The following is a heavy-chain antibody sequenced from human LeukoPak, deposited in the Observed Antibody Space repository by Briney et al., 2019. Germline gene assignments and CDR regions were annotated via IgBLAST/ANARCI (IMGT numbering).Heavy chain of an antibody. D-gene: IGHD2-15*01. V-gene: IGHV1-2*02. CDR3: ARTYFPGGTDFDY. CDR1: GYIFTGYY. Sequence: ASVKVSCKASGYIFTGYYMHWVRQAPGQGLEWMGWINPNSGGTNYAQKFQGRVTMTRDTSISTAYMELSRLSSDDTAVYYCARTYFPGGTDFDYWGQGTLVTVSS. J-gene: IGHJ4*02. CDR2: INPNSGGT.